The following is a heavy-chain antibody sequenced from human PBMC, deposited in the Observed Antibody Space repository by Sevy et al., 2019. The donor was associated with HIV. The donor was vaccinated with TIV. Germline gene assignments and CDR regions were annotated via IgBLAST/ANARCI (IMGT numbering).Heavy chain of an antibody. Sequence: GGSLRLSCAASGFTFIRYNMNWVRQAPGKGLEWVSSVSGSSNYIYYAESRKGRFIISRDNAKDTLYLQMNSLRADDTAVYYCARGPPDGSYDYFDYWGQGTLVTVSS. J-gene: IGHJ4*02. CDR2: VSGSSNYI. CDR3: ARGPPDGSYDYFDY. D-gene: IGHD1-26*01. V-gene: IGHV3-21*06. CDR1: GFTFIRYN.